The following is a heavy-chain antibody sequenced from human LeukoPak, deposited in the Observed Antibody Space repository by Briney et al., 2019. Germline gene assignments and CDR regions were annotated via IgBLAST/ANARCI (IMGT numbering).Heavy chain of an antibody. V-gene: IGHV3-30*02. CDR3: ARVQKSRKSVASAVDC. CDR1: GFTFSSYG. J-gene: IGHJ4*02. D-gene: IGHD5-12*01. Sequence: GGSLRLSCAASGFTFSSYGMHWVRQAPRKGLEWVAFIRYDGSNKYYADSVKGRFTISRDNSKNTLYLQMNSLRAEDTAVYYCARVQKSRKSVASAVDCWGQGTVVIVSS. CDR2: IRYDGSNK.